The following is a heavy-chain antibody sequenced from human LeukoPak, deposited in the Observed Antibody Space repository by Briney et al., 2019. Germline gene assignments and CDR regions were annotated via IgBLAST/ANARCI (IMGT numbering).Heavy chain of an antibody. CDR2: ISWNSGSI. V-gene: IGHV3-9*01. J-gene: IGHJ5*02. D-gene: IGHD3-22*01. CDR1: GFTFDDYA. Sequence: GGSLRLSCAASGFTFDDYAMHWVRQAPGKGLEWVSGISWNSGSIGYADSVKGRFTISRDNAKNSLYLQMNSLRAEDTAVYYCARDLGQYYDTSDNWFDPWGQGTLVTVSS. CDR3: ARDLGQYYDTSDNWFDP.